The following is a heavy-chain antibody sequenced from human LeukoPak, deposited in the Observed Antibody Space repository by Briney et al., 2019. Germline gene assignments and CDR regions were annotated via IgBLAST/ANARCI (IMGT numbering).Heavy chain of an antibody. CDR2: ISGSGGST. V-gene: IGHV3-23*01. J-gene: IGHJ4*02. Sequence: GGSLRLSCAASGFTFSSYAMGWVRQAPGKGLEWVSAISGSGGSTYYADSVKGRFTVSRDNSKTTLYLQMNSLRADDTAVYYCAKGGPTGSNYFDFWGQGTLVTVSS. CDR3: AKGGPTGSNYFDF. D-gene: IGHD1-26*01. CDR1: GFTFSSYA.